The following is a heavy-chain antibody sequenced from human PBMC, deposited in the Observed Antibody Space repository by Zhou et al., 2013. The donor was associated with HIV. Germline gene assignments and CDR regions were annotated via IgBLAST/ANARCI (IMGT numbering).Heavy chain of an antibody. Sequence: QVQLVQSGAEVKKPGASVKVSCKASGYTFAGYYMHWVRQAPGQGLEWMGWINPNSGGTNYARKFQGRVTMTRDTSISTAYMELSRLRSDDTAVYYCARDLVYGDEGYNWFDPWGQGTLVTVSS. CDR1: GYTFAGYY. D-gene: IGHD4-17*01. CDR2: INPNSGGT. CDR3: ARDLVYGDEGYNWFDP. J-gene: IGHJ5*02. V-gene: IGHV1-2*02.